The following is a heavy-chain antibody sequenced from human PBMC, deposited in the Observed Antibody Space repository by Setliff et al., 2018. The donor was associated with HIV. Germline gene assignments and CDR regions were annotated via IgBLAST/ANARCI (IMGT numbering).Heavy chain of an antibody. CDR1: GYTFTGHY. V-gene: IGHV1-2*02. Sequence: GASVKVSCKASGYTFTGHYLHWVRQAPGQGLEWLGWDNPNSGDAIYAQNFQGRVTMTRDTSINAAYMELRGLRSDDTAVYYCARNFGLSPSGEYYYYYGMDIWGQGTTVTV. D-gene: IGHD1-26*01. CDR3: ARNFGLSPSGEYYYYYGMDI. CDR2: DNPNSGDA. J-gene: IGHJ6*02.